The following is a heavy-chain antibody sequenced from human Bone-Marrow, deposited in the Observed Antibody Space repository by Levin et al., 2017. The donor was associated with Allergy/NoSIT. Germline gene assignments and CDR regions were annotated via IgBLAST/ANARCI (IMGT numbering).Heavy chain of an antibody. Sequence: GESLKISCKASGYTFTTYYIHWMRQAPGQGLEWMGWINPNNGDTHSAQKFQGRVTLTRDTSTRTAYLQLGSLTSDDTAIYYCARETCSSDDCFQRYDPWGQGSQVSVSS. J-gene: IGHJ5*02. V-gene: IGHV1-2*02. CDR2: INPNNGDT. CDR3: ARETCSSDDCFQRYDP. D-gene: IGHD2-2*01. CDR1: GYTFTTYY.